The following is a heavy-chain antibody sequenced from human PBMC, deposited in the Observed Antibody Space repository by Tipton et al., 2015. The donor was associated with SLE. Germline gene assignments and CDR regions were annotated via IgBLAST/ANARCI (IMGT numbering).Heavy chain of an antibody. J-gene: IGHJ3*02. Sequence: SLRLSCAASGFTFDDYAMHWVRQAPGKGLEWVAGSSWNSGPIAYADSVRGRFTISRDNAENSLYLQMTSLRADDTALYYCAKAVEMASTAGAFDIWGQGTVVSVPS. CDR3: AKAVEMASTAGAFDI. CDR2: SSWNSGPI. CDR1: GFTFDDYA. V-gene: IGHV3-9*01. D-gene: IGHD5-24*01.